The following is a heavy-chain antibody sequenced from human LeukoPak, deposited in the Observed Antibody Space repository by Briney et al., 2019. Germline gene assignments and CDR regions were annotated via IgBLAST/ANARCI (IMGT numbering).Heavy chain of an antibody. CDR3: ARDPYSGSYFGIRAFDI. CDR2: IYTSGST. D-gene: IGHD1-26*01. J-gene: IGHJ3*02. V-gene: IGHV4-4*07. Sequence: SETLSLTCTVSGGSISSYYWSWIRQPAGKGLEWIGRIYTSGSTNYNPSLKSRVTMSVDMSKNQFSLKLSSVTAADTAVYYCARDPYSGSYFGIRAFDIWGQGTMVTVSS. CDR1: GGSISSYY.